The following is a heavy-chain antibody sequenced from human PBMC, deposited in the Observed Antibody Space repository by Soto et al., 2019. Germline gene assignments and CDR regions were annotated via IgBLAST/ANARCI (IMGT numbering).Heavy chain of an antibody. CDR1: GCSISSYY. V-gene: IGHV4-59*01. CDR3: ARRRSGILRRDAFDI. D-gene: IGHD3-10*01. CDR2: IYYSGST. Sequence: PSETLSLTCTVSGCSISSYYWSWIRQPPGRGLEWIGYIYYSGSTNYNPSLKSRVTISVDTSKNQFSLKLSSVTAADTAVYYCARRRSGILRRDAFDIWGQGTMVT. J-gene: IGHJ3*02.